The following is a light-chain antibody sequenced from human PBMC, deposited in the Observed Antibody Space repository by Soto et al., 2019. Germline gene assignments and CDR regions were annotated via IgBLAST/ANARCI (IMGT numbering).Light chain of an antibody. CDR3: QQYGSSAYT. CDR1: QSVRSSY. CDR2: GAS. Sequence: EIVLTQSPGTLSLSPGERATLSCRASQSVRSSYLAWYQQKPGQAPRLLIYGASSRATGIPDRFSGSGSGTDVTLTISRLEPEDFAVYYCQQYGSSAYTFGQGTKLEIK. V-gene: IGKV3-20*01. J-gene: IGKJ2*01.